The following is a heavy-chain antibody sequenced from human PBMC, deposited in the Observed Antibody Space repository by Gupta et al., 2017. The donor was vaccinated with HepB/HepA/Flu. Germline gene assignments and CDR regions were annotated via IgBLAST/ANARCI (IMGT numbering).Heavy chain of an antibody. CDR2: INHSGST. CDR3: ARGTDYGYGMDV. J-gene: IGHJ6*02. CDR1: GGSFSGYY. Sequence: QVQLQQWGAGLLKPSETLSHTCAVYGGSFSGYYWSWIRQPPGKGLEWIGEINHSGSTNYNPSLKSRVTISVDTSKNQFSLKLSSVTAADTAVYYCARGTDYGYGMDVWCQGTTVTVSS. V-gene: IGHV4-34*01. D-gene: IGHD4-17*01.